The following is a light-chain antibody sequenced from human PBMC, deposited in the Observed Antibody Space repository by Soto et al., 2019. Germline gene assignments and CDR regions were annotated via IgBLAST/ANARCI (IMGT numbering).Light chain of an antibody. V-gene: IGKV1-17*01. CDR1: HDIKND. J-gene: IGKJ1*01. CDR2: AAS. CDR3: RHHNSYSWT. Sequence: DIQMTQSPSSLSASVGDRVTITCRASHDIKNDLDGYQQKPGKGPKRLIYAASSLQSGVPSRFSGSGSGTECTLTISSPQSEDCATYSCRHHNSYSWTFGQGTKVEIK.